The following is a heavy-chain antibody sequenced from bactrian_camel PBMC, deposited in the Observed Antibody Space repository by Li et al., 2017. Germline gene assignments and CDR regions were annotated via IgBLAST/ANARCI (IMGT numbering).Heavy chain of an antibody. CDR1: GYTYFRNTC. Sequence: VQLVESGGGSVQAGGSLRLSCESSGYTYFRNTCMGWFRQVPGKGREGVATIYTGGDTTYYAQSVEGRFTISQDSAKNTVYLQMNNLKPEDTAMYYCAADLGPCQVRGRNLVPRPTTFGYWGQGTQVTVS. CDR3: AADLGPCQVRGRNLVPRPTTFGY. V-gene: IGHV3S40*01. D-gene: IGHD1*01. J-gene: IGHJ6*01. CDR2: IYTGGDTT.